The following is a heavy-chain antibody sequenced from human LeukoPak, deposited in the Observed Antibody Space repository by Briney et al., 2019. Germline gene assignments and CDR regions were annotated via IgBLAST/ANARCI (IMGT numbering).Heavy chain of an antibody. CDR2: ISSGGSTI. CDR1: GFTFSDYY. CDR3: ARAVVVPAATGLAGYFDY. V-gene: IGHV3-11*04. J-gene: IGHJ4*02. D-gene: IGHD2-2*01. Sequence: GGSLRLSCAASGFTFSDYYMSWIRQAPGKGLEWVSYISSGGSTIYYADSVKGRFTISRDNAKNSLYLQMNSLRAEDTAVYYCARAVVVPAATGLAGYFDYWGQGTLVTVSS.